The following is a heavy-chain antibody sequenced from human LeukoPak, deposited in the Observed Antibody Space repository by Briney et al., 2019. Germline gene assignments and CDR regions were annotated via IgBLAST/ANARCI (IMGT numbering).Heavy chain of an antibody. V-gene: IGHV1-69*04. CDR3: ARDGGSGWYYFDY. CDR1: GGTFSSYA. Sequence: ASVKVSCKASGGTFSSYAISWVRQAPGQGLEWMGRIIPILGIANYAQKFQGRVTITADKSTSTAYMELSSLRSDDTAVYYCARDGGSGWYYFDYWGQGTLVTVSS. CDR2: IIPILGIA. J-gene: IGHJ4*02. D-gene: IGHD6-19*01.